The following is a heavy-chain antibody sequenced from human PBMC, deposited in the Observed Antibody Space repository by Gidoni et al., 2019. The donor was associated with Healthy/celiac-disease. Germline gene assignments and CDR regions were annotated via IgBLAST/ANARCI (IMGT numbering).Heavy chain of an antibody. J-gene: IGHJ4*02. Sequence: QVQLVESGGGVVQPGRSLRLSCAASGFTFSSYGMHWVRQAPGKGLEWVAVIWYDGSNKYYADSVKGRFTISRDNSKNTLYLQMNSLRAEDTAVYYCARDRRDGYSSGWYGDYWGQGTLVTVSS. V-gene: IGHV3-33*01. CDR1: GFTFSSYG. CDR3: ARDRRDGYSSGWYGDY. CDR2: IWYDGSNK. D-gene: IGHD6-19*01.